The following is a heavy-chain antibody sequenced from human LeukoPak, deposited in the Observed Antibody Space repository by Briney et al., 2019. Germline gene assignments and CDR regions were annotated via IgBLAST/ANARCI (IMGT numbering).Heavy chain of an antibody. J-gene: IGHJ4*02. CDR2: IYYTGST. Sequence: PSETLSLTCTVSGGSISTYYWSWIRQPPGKGLEWIGYIYYTGSTNYNPSLKTRVTISVDTSKNRFSLKMSSVTAADTAVYYCARVGDWNDLVYWGRGTLVTVSS. V-gene: IGHV4-59*01. CDR1: GGSISTYY. CDR3: ARVGDWNDLVY. D-gene: IGHD1-1*01.